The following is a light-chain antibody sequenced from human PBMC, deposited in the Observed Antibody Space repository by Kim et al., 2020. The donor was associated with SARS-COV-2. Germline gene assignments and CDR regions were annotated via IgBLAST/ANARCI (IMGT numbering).Light chain of an antibody. CDR1: QDIDNY. CDR3: QQYNGYPRT. CDR2: AAS. Sequence: DIQMTQSPSSLSASVGDTVTITCRASQDIDNYVAWFQQKPGKAPKSLIYAASRLQTGVPFKFSGSGSGTDFTLTISNLQPEDIATYYCQQYNGYPRTCGGGTKVDIK. V-gene: IGKV1-16*02. J-gene: IGKJ4*01.